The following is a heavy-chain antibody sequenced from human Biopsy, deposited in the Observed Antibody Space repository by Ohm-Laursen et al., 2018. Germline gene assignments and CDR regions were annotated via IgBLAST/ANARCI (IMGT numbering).Heavy chain of an antibody. CDR3: ARDRGYYSDRTVPGYFDL. CDR2: VYYTGST. Sequence: ETLSLTCTVSGDSISSYYWSWIRQPPGKGLEWIGYVYYTGSTDYNPSLQSRVTISVDTSKNHFSLRLRSVTPAGTAIYYCARDRGYYSDRTVPGYFDLWGRGTLVTVSS. D-gene: IGHD3-22*01. J-gene: IGHJ2*01. V-gene: IGHV4-59*01. CDR1: GDSISSYY.